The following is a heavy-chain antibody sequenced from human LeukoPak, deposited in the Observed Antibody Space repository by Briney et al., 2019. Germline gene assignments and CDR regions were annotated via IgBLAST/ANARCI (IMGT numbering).Heavy chain of an antibody. CDR3: ARGLLAHYDILTGYYNWFDP. J-gene: IGHJ5*02. D-gene: IGHD3-9*01. CDR2: MNPNSGNT. Sequence: ASVKVSCKASGYTFTSYDINWVRQATGQGLEWMGWMNPNSGNTGYAQKFQGRVTMTRNTSISTAYMELSSLRSEDTAVYYCARGLLAHYDILTGYYNWFDPWGQGTLVTVSS. CDR1: GYTFTSYD. V-gene: IGHV1-8*01.